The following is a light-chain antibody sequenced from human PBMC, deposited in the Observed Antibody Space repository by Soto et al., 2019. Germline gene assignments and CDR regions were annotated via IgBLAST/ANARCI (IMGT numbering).Light chain of an antibody. CDR2: AAS. V-gene: IGKV1-17*01. CDR3: QQYNSYPIT. CDR1: RDVGSD. Sequence: QMTQSPSSLSASVGEKIIITCRASRDVGSDVIWYQQKPGQAPKLLIYAASNLYTGVPSRFSGSRSGTEFTLTISSLQPDDFATYYCQQYNSYPITFGQGTRLEI. J-gene: IGKJ5*01.